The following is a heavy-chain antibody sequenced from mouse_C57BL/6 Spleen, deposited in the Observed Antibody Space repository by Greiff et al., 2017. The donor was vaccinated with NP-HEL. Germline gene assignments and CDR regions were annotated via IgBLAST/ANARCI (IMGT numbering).Heavy chain of an antibody. CDR3: ARGDYSNFWYFDV. Sequence: QVQLQQPGAELVRPGSSVKLSCKASSYTFTSYWMHWVKQRPIQGLEWIGNIDPSDSETHYNQKFKDKATLTVDKSSSTAYMQLSSLTSEDSAVYYCARGDYSNFWYFDVWGTGTTVTVSS. CDR2: IDPSDSET. D-gene: IGHD2-5*01. J-gene: IGHJ1*03. V-gene: IGHV1-52*01. CDR1: SYTFTSYW.